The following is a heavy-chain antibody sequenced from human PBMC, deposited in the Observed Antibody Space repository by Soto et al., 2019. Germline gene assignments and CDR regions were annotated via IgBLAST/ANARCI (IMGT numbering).Heavy chain of an antibody. D-gene: IGHD5-12*01. CDR3: ARFLGYSGYAGMEV. J-gene: IGHJ6*02. Sequence: ASVKVSCKASGYTFTIYGINWVRQAPGQGLEWMGWISPDNGNTNYAQKLQGRVTMTTDTSTSTAYMELRSLRSDDTAVYYCARFLGYSGYAGMEVWGQATTVTVS. CDR1: GYTFTIYG. CDR2: ISPDNGNT. V-gene: IGHV1-18*01.